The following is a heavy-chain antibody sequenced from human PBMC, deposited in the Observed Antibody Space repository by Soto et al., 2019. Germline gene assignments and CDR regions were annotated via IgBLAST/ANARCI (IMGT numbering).Heavy chain of an antibody. Sequence: EVQLLESGGGLVQPGGSLRLSCAASGFTFSSYAMSWVRQAPGKGLEWVSAISGSGGSTYYADSVKGRFTISRDNSKNTLYLQMNSLRAEDTAVYYCANGEYPYSYSDYWGQGTLVTVSS. D-gene: IGHD2-21*01. CDR2: ISGSGGST. J-gene: IGHJ4*02. V-gene: IGHV3-23*01. CDR3: ANGEYPYSYSDY. CDR1: GFTFSSYA.